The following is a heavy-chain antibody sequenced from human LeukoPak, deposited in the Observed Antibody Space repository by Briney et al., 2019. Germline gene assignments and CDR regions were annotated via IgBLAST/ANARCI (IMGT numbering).Heavy chain of an antibody. J-gene: IGHJ3*02. Sequence: GGSLRLSCAASGFTVSSNYMSWVRQAPGKGLEWVSIIYSGGSTFYADSVKGRFTISRDNSKNTLYLQMNSLRAEDAAVYYCARGGSYLSAFDIWGQGTMVTVSS. CDR1: GFTVSSNY. CDR3: ARGGSYLSAFDI. CDR2: IYSGGST. D-gene: IGHD1-26*01. V-gene: IGHV3-53*01.